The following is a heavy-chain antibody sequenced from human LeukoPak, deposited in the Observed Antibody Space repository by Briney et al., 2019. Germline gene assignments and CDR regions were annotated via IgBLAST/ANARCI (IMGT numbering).Heavy chain of an antibody. CDR1: GGSISSGSYY. J-gene: IGHJ4*02. CDR2: IYTSGST. Sequence: SQTLSLTCTVSGGSISSGSYYWSWIRQPAGKGLEWIGRIYTSGSTNYNPSLKSRVTISVDTSKNQFSLKLSSVTAADTAVYYCARGYYYDSSGYYGYYFDYWGQGTLVTASS. V-gene: IGHV4-61*02. D-gene: IGHD3-22*01. CDR3: ARGYYYDSSGYYGYYFDY.